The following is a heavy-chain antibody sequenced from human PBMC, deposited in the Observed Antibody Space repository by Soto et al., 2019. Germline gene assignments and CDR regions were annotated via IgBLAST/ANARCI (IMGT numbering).Heavy chain of an antibody. D-gene: IGHD3-3*01. CDR2: ISSSSSYI. Sequence: PGGSLRLSCAASGFTFSSYSMNWVRQAPGKGLEWVSSISSSSSYIYYADSVKGRFTISRDNAKNSLYLQMNSLRAEDTAVYYCARDRGSYYDFWSGYYIGIGFDYWGQGTLVTVSS. CDR1: GFTFSSYS. V-gene: IGHV3-21*01. CDR3: ARDRGSYYDFWSGYYIGIGFDY. J-gene: IGHJ4*02.